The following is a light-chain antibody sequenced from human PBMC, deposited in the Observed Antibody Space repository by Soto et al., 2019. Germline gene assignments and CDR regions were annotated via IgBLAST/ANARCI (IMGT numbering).Light chain of an antibody. J-gene: IGLJ3*02. CDR1: RSNIGSRT. Sequence: QSVLTQPPSASGTPGQRVTISCSGSRSNIGSRTVDWYQQLPGTAPKLLIYTYDQRPSGVPDRFSGSKSGTAGSLAISGLQSEDEAHYYCAAWDDSLKAMLFGGGTKVTVL. V-gene: IGLV1-44*01. CDR2: TYD. CDR3: AAWDDSLKAML.